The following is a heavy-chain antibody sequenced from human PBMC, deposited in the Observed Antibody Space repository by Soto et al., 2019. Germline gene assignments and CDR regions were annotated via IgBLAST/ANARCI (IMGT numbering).Heavy chain of an antibody. CDR3: ARDRSQDYDSSGLFDY. CDR1: GYFISSGYY. Sequence: RSLTCVVSGYFISSGYYRGWIRQPPGKGLEWIGTIYHSGHTYYNPSLEGRVTISVDTSKNQFSLNLSSVTTADTAVYYCARDRSQDYDSSGLFDYWGQGTLVTVSS. CDR2: IYHSGHT. J-gene: IGHJ4*02. V-gene: IGHV4-38-2*02. D-gene: IGHD3-22*01.